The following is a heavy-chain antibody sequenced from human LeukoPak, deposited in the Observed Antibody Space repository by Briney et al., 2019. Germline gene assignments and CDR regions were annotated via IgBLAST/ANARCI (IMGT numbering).Heavy chain of an antibody. CDR2: ISAYNGNT. CDR1: GYTFTSYG. Sequence: APVKVSCKASGYTFTSYGISWVRQAPGQGLEWMGWISAYNGNTNYAQKLQGRVTMTTDTSTSTAYMELRSLRSDDTAVYYCARDKGKYRSSSCDYWGQGTLVTVSS. J-gene: IGHJ4*02. D-gene: IGHD6-13*01. V-gene: IGHV1-18*01. CDR3: ARDKGKYRSSSCDY.